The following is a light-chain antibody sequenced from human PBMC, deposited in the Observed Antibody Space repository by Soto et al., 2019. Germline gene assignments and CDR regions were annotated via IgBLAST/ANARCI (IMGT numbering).Light chain of an antibody. V-gene: IGLV7-46*01. J-gene: IGLJ1*01. CDR3: LLSYNGPYV. Sequence: QAVVTQEPSLTVSPGGTVTLTCGSSTGTVTSGHYPYWFQQKPGQAPRTLIYDTVKKHSWTPARFSGSLLGGKAALTLSGAQPEDEADYYCLLSYNGPYVFGAGTKVIVL. CDR2: DTV. CDR1: TGTVTSGHY.